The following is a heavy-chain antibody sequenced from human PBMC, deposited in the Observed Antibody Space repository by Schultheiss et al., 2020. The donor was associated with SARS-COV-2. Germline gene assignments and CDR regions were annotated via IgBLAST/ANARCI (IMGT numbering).Heavy chain of an antibody. CDR3: ARDQDSSSWYSIY. CDR1: GFTFDDYA. D-gene: IGHD6-13*01. V-gene: IGHV3-9*01. Sequence: GGSLRLSCAASGFTFDDYAMHWVRQAPGKGLEWVSGISWNSGSIGYADSVKGRFTISRDNAKNSLYLQMNSLRAEDTAVYYCARDQDSSSWYSIYWGQGTLVTVSS. J-gene: IGHJ4*02. CDR2: ISWNSGSI.